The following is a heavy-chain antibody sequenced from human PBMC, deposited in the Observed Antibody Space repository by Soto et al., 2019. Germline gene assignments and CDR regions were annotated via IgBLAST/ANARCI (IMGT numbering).Heavy chain of an antibody. CDR2: ISGSGGST. J-gene: IGHJ4*02. CDR3: AKGVELWFGELLGY. D-gene: IGHD3-10*01. Sequence: PGGSLRLSCAASGFTFSSYAMSWVRQAPGKGLEWVSAISGSGGSTYYADSVKGRFTISRDNSKNTLYLQMNSLRAEDTAVYYCAKGVELWFGELLGYWGQGTLLTVSS. CDR1: GFTFSSYA. V-gene: IGHV3-23*01.